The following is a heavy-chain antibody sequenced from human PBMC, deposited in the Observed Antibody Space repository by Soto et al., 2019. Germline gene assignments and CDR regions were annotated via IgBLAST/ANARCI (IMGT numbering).Heavy chain of an antibody. CDR1: GGTFSSYA. D-gene: IGHD3-22*01. CDR3: ARGYYYDSSGYYSNAYYFDY. J-gene: IGHJ4*02. V-gene: IGHV1-69*01. Sequence: QVQLVQSGAEVKKPGSSVKVSCKASGGTFSSYAISWVRQAPGQGLEWMAGIIPIFGTANYAQKFQGRVTITADESTSTAYMELSSLRSEDTAVYYCARGYYYDSSGYYSNAYYFDYWGQGTLVTVSS. CDR2: IIPIFGTA.